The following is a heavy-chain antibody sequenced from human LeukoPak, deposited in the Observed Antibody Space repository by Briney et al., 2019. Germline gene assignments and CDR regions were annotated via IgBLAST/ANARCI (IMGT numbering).Heavy chain of an antibody. D-gene: IGHD3-10*01. CDR3: LSWLVELRGALDI. V-gene: IGHV3-30*04. Sequence: GGSLRLSCAASGFTFSSYAMQGVRQAPGKALEWVAVISYDGSNKYYADSVKGRFTISRDNSKNTLYLQMNSLRAEDTAVYYCLSWLVELRGALDIWGEGTMVTVPS. CDR1: GFTFSSYA. CDR2: ISYDGSNK. J-gene: IGHJ3*02.